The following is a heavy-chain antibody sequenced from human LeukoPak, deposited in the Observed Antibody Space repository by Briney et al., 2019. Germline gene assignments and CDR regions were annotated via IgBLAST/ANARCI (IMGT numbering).Heavy chain of an antibody. D-gene: IGHD4-17*01. CDR2: IKQDGSDK. V-gene: IGHV3-7*01. CDR1: GFTFSSYW. Sequence: PGGSLILSCAASGFTFSSYWMSWVRQAPGKGLEWVANIKQDGSDKYYVGSVKGRFTISRDNAKNSLYLQMNSLRAEDTAVYYCASDGDYGYWGQGTLVTVSS. CDR3: ASDGDYGY. J-gene: IGHJ4*02.